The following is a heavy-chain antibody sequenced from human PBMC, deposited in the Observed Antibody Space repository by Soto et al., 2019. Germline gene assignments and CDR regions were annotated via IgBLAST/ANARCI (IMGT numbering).Heavy chain of an antibody. Sequence: SETLSLTCAVYGGSFSGYYWSWIRQPPGKGLEWIGEINHSGSTNYNPSLKSRVTISVDTSKNQFSLKLSSVTAADTAVYYCARDGSRAHRGSWFDPWGQGTLVTVSS. V-gene: IGHV4-34*01. CDR3: ARDGSRAHRGSWFDP. J-gene: IGHJ5*02. D-gene: IGHD6-13*01. CDR1: GGSFSGYY. CDR2: INHSGST.